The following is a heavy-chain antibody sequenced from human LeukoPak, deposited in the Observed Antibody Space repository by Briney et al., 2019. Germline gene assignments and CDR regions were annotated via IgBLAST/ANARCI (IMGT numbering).Heavy chain of an antibody. CDR2: FTARGAST. D-gene: IGHD3-10*01. Sequence: PGGSLRLSCAASGFPFSTHAMSWVRQAPGKGLEWVSTFTARGASTYYADSVKGRFTISRDNSKSTLYLQMNSLRAEDTAVYYCAKDAVAPGSGGDYFDYWARGTLVTVSS. J-gene: IGHJ4*02. CDR3: AKDAVAPGSGGDYFDY. V-gene: IGHV3-23*01. CDR1: GFPFSTHA.